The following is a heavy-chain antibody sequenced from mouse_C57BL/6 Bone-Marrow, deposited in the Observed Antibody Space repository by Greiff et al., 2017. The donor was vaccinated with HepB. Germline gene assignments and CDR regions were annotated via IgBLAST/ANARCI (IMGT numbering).Heavy chain of an antibody. J-gene: IGHJ3*01. Sequence: DVHLVESGGGLVKPGGSLKLSCAASGFTFSSYAMSWVRQTPEKRLEWVATISDGGSYTYYPDNVKGRFTISRDNAKNNLYLQMSHLKSEDTAMYYCARVITTGGQGTLVTVSA. CDR3: ARVITT. CDR2: ISDGGSYT. CDR1: GFTFSSYA. V-gene: IGHV5-4*01. D-gene: IGHD1-1*01.